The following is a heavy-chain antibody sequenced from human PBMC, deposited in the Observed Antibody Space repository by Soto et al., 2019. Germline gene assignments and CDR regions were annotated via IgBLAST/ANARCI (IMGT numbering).Heavy chain of an antibody. V-gene: IGHV4-61*03. CDR1: GVSMSTYGKPWGDY. CDR3: ARGVFGAYLDY. D-gene: IGHD3-16*01. J-gene: IGHJ4*02. CDR2: VENNGRT. Sequence: QVHLQESGPGLLKPSETLSLICTVSGVSMSTYGKPWGDYWGGVRQTPGKGLGWIAYVENNGRTACRPYLQCRVTISLDSSQNHLSLSLRSVTDADTAEYFCARGVFGAYLDYWGQGILVTVSS.